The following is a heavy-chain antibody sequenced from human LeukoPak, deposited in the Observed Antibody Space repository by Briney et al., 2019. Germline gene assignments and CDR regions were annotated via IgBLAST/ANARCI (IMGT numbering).Heavy chain of an antibody. D-gene: IGHD2-21*01. J-gene: IGHJ5*02. V-gene: IGHV3-66*01. CDR3: ARGSGLRDWWFDP. CDR1: GFTVNSNY. Sequence: GGSLRLSCAASGFTVNSNYMSWVRQAPGKGLEWVSVIYSGGSTFYADSVKGRFTMSRDNSKNTLHLQMSSLRAEDTAVYYCARGSGLRDWWFDPWGRGTLVTISS. CDR2: IYSGGST.